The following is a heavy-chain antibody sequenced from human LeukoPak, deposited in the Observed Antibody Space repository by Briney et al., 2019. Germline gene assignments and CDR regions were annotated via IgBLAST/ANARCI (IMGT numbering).Heavy chain of an antibody. CDR1: GYTFTSYY. CDR3: ARGWGIAAAGTAGRSSWYSDL. D-gene: IGHD6-13*01. Sequence: ASVKVSCKASGYTFTSYYMHWVRQAPGQGLEWMGIINPSGGSTSYAQKFQGGVTMTRDTSTSTVYMELSSLRSEDTAVYYCARGWGIAAAGTAGRSSWYSDLWGRGTLVTVSS. J-gene: IGHJ2*01. V-gene: IGHV1-46*01. CDR2: INPSGGST.